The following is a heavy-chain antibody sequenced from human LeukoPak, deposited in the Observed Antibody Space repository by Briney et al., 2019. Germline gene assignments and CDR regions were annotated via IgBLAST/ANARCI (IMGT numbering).Heavy chain of an antibody. CDR2: IKPDGSEK. J-gene: IGHJ5*02. D-gene: IGHD3-10*01. Sequence: GGSLRLSCVASGFTFSNYWMTWVRQAPGKGLEWVANIKPDGSEKHFVDSVRGRFTISRDNAKDSLYLQMNSLRAEDTAVYYCVRGSAGTVVRGVAWAWFDPWGQGTLVTVSS. CDR1: GFTFSNYW. V-gene: IGHV3-7*05. CDR3: VRGSAGTVVRGVAWAWFDP.